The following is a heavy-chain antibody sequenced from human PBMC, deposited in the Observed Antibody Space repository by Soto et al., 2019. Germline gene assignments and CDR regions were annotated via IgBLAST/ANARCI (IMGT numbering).Heavy chain of an antibody. CDR3: ARGYCSGGSCYFGAFDY. CDR2: MFYSGST. J-gene: IGHJ4*02. V-gene: IGHV4-59*01. D-gene: IGHD2-15*01. Sequence: QVQVQESGPGLVKPSETLSLTCSVSGGSISSNYWSWIRQPPGKGLEWIGYMFYSGSTNYNPSLKSRVTISVDTSKNQFALKLSSVTAADTAVYYCARGYCSGGSCYFGAFDYWGQGTLVTVSS. CDR1: GGSISSNY.